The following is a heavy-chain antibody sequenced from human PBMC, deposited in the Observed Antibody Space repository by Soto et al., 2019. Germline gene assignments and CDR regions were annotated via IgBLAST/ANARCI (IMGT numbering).Heavy chain of an antibody. CDR3: AREYTYGSNFFDC. CDR1: GGSISSAAYY. J-gene: IGHJ4*02. Sequence: QVQLQESGPGLVKPSQTLSLTCTVSGGSISSAAYYWSWIRQHPGKGLEWIGYISHSGSTYYTPFLKSRVVISADTSKNQFSVNLTSVTAADKDVYYCAREYTYGSNFFDCWGQGALVTVSS. V-gene: IGHV4-31*03. D-gene: IGHD5-18*01. CDR2: ISHSGST.